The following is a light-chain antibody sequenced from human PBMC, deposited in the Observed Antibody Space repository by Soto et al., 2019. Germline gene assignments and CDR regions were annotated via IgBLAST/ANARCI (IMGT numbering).Light chain of an antibody. J-gene: IGLJ1*01. CDR2: EVS. Sequence: SALTQPASVSGSPGQSITISCTETSSDVGGYNYVSWYQQHPGKAPKLMIYEVSNRPSRVSNRFSGSKSGNTASLTISGLQAEDEADYYCSSYTRSSTSYVFGTGTKVTVL. CDR1: SSDVGGYNY. V-gene: IGLV2-14*01. CDR3: SSYTRSSTSYV.